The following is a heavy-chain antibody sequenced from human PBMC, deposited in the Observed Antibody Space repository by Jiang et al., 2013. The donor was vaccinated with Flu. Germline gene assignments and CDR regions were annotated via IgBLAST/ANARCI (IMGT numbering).Heavy chain of an antibody. CDR2: INAGNGNT. CDR3: ARAGGLRDAFDI. Sequence: WVRQAPGQRLEWMGWINAGNGNTKYSQKFQGRVTITRDTSASTAYMELSSLRSEDTAVYYCARAGGLRDAFDIWGQGYNGHRLF. D-gene: IGHD4-17*01. V-gene: IGHV1-3*01. J-gene: IGHJ3*02.